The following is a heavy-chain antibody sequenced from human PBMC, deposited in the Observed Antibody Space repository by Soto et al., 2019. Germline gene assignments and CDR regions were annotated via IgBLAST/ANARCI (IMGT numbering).Heavy chain of an antibody. CDR3: ASGPRRQLVRGDFDY. D-gene: IGHD6-13*01. J-gene: IGHJ4*02. CDR1: GGTFSSYA. Sequence: QVQLVQSGAEVKKPGSSVKVSCKASGGTFSSYAISWVRQAPGQGLEWMGGIIPIFGTANYAQKFQGRVTIXXDXSXXTAYMELSSLRSEDTAVYYCASGPRRQLVRGDFDYWGQGTLVTVSS. V-gene: IGHV1-69*12. CDR2: IIPIFGTA.